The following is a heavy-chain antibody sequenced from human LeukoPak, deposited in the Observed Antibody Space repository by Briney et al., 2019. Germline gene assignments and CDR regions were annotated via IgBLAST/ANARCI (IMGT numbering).Heavy chain of an antibody. CDR3: ARVYSSGYYYVDY. J-gene: IGHJ4*02. V-gene: IGHV4-39*07. CDR1: SGSISSNSYY. Sequence: SETLPLTCTVSSGSISSNSYYWGWIRQPPGKGLEWIGSIYYSGSTYYNPSLKSRVTISVDTSKNQFSLKLSSVTAADTAVYYCARVYSSGYYYVDYWGQGTLVTVSS. CDR2: IYYSGST. D-gene: IGHD3-22*01.